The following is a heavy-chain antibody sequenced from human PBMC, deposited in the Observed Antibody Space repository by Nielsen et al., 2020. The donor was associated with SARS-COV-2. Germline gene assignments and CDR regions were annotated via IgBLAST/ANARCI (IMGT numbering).Heavy chain of an antibody. V-gene: IGHV3-43*01. CDR2: ISWDGGST. J-gene: IGHJ6*02. Sequence: GESLKISCAASGFTFDDYTMHWVRQAPGKGLEWVSLISWDGGSTYYADSVKGRFTISRDNSKNSLYLQMNSLRTEDTALYYCAKDLLGYCSGGSCTTYYYGMDVWGQGTTVTVSS. CDR3: AKDLLGYCSGGSCTTYYYGMDV. CDR1: GFTFDDYT. D-gene: IGHD2-15*01.